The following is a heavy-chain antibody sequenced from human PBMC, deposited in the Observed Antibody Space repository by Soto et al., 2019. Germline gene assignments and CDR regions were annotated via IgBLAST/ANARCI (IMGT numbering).Heavy chain of an antibody. Sequence: GASVKVSCKGSGYTFTSCYMHWVRQAPGQGLEWMGIINPSGGSTTYAQKFQGRVTMTRDTSTSTVYMELSSLRSEDTAVYYCARDXRALLWFGELYPYGMDVWGQGTTVTVSS. J-gene: IGHJ6*02. CDR3: ARDXRALLWFGELYPYGMDV. D-gene: IGHD3-10*01. V-gene: IGHV1-46*01. CDR2: INPSGGST. CDR1: GYTFTSCY.